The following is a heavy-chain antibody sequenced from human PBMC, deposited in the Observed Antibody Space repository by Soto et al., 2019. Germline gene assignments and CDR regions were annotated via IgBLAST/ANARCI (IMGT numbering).Heavy chain of an antibody. CDR3: AKSDFNYFYLDV. CDR1: GFTFSNYG. V-gene: IGHV3-30*18. CDR2: ISYDGSNK. Sequence: QPGGSLRLSCAASGFTFSNYGMHWVRQAPGKGLEWVAVISYDGSNKLYADSVKGRCTISRDNSKNTVYLQMNSLRAEDSAVYYLAKSDFNYFYLDVWGQGTTVTVSS. J-gene: IGHJ6*03. D-gene: IGHD3-3*01.